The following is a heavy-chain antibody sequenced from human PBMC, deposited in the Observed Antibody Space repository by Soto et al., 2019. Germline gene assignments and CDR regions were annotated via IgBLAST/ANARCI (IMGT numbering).Heavy chain of an antibody. J-gene: IGHJ5*02. V-gene: IGHV1-69*13. CDR2: IIPIFGTA. CDR1: GGTFSSYA. Sequence: GPQLKVSCKASGGTFSSYAISWVRQAPGQGLEWTGGIIPIFGTANYAQKFQGRVTITADESTSTAYMELSSLRSEDTAVYYCAREPNSSGWYRNWFDPWGQGTLVTVSS. D-gene: IGHD6-19*01. CDR3: AREPNSSGWYRNWFDP.